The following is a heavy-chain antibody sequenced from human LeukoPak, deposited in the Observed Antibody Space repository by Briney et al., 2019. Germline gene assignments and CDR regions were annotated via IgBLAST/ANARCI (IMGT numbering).Heavy chain of an antibody. CDR2: INWNGGST. CDR1: GFTFYDYG. Sequence: GGSLRLSCAASGFTFYDYGMSWVRQAPGKGLEWVSGINWNGGSTGYADSVKGRFTISRDNAKNSLYLQMHSLRAEDTALYYCARGLGMTTYYFDHWGQGALVTVSS. D-gene: IGHD5-24*01. J-gene: IGHJ4*02. V-gene: IGHV3-20*04. CDR3: ARGLGMTTYYFDH.